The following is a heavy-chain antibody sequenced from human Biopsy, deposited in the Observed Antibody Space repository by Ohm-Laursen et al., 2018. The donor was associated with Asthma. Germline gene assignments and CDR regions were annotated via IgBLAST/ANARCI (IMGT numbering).Heavy chain of an antibody. Sequence: GASVKVSCKTSGYTFIGYHIHWVRQAPGQGLEWMGRINPNIGGTNYAQKFQGRVTMTSDTSISTAYMELSRLRSDDTALYYCARGQKSPGDRWFDPWGQGTLVTVSS. J-gene: IGHJ5*02. V-gene: IGHV1-2*06. D-gene: IGHD7-27*01. CDR1: GYTFIGYH. CDR3: ARGQKSPGDRWFDP. CDR2: INPNIGGT.